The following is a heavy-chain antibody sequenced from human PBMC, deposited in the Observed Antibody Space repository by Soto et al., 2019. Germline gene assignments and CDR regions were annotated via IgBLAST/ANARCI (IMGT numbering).Heavy chain of an antibody. CDR2: IIPIFGTA. J-gene: IGHJ6*02. Sequence: QVQLVQSGAAVKKPGSSVKVSCKASGGTFSSYAINWVRQAPGQGLEWMGGIIPIFGTADYAQKFQGRVTITADQSTSTAYMELSSLRSEDTAVDYCAQCLLGVNYYYGMDVWGQGTTVTVSS. CDR1: GGTFSSYA. D-gene: IGHD3-16*01. V-gene: IGHV1-69*12. CDR3: AQCLLGVNYYYGMDV.